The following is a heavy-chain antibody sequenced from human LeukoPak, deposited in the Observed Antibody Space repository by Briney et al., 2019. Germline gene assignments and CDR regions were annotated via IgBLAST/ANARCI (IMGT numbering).Heavy chain of an antibody. V-gene: IGHV4-31*03. CDR2: IYYGGNT. J-gene: IGHJ4*02. CDR3: ARQVGALIKRIDY. Sequence: PSETLSLTCTVSGGSISNGGFYWSWIRQHPGKGLEWIGYIYYGGNTYYNPSLKSRVTISVDTSKNQFSLKLSSVTAADTAVYYCARQVGALIKRIDYWGQGTLVTVSS. CDR1: GGSISNGGFY. D-gene: IGHD1-26*01.